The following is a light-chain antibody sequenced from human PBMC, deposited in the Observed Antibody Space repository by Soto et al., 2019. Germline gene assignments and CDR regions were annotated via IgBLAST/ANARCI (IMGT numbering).Light chain of an antibody. Sequence: QSVLNQPSSVSGSPGHSITISCTGTSSDVGNYKYVSWYQQHPGKAPKLMIYEVSNRPSGVSNRFSGSKSGNTASLTISGLQAEDETDYYCFSYTSSGTYVFGTGTKV. V-gene: IGLV2-14*01. CDR1: SSDVGNYKY. CDR2: EVS. CDR3: FSYTSSGTYV. J-gene: IGLJ1*01.